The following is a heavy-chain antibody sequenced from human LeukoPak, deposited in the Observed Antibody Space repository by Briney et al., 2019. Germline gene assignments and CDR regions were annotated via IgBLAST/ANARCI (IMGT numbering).Heavy chain of an antibody. D-gene: IGHD3-16*01. CDR3: AKDLSPGLGGVADY. V-gene: IGHV3-30*02. J-gene: IGHJ4*02. Sequence: GGSLRLSCAASGFTFSSYGMHWVRQAPGKGLEWVAFIRDDGSNKYYADSVKGRITISRDNSKNTLYLQMNSLRAEDTAVYYCAKDLSPGLGGVADYWGQGTLVTVSS. CDR2: IRDDGSNK. CDR1: GFTFSSYG.